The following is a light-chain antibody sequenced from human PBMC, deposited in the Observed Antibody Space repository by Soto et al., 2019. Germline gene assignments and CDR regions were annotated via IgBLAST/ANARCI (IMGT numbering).Light chain of an antibody. V-gene: IGLV1-47*01. CDR2: RNN. CDR1: SSNIGSNY. Sequence: QAVVTQPPSASRTPGQRVTISCSGSSSNIGSNYVYWYQQLPGTAPKLLIYRNNQRPSGVPDRFSGSKSGTSASLAISGLRSEDEADYYCAAWDDSLSGWVFGGGTKVTVL. J-gene: IGLJ3*02. CDR3: AAWDDSLSGWV.